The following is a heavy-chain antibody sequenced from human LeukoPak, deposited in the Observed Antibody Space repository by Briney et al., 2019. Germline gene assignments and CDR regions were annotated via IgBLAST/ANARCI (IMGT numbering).Heavy chain of an antibody. CDR3: ARQYLPPDKRIAYGMDV. CDR2: INPNSGGT. J-gene: IGHJ6*02. CDR1: GYTFTGYY. V-gene: IGHV1-2*02. D-gene: IGHD2-2*01. Sequence: GASVKVSCKASGYTFTGYYMHWVRQAPGQGLEWMGWINPNSGGTNYAQKFQGRVTMTRDTSISTAYMELSRLRSDDTAVYYCARQYLPPDKRIAYGMDVWGQGTTVTVSS.